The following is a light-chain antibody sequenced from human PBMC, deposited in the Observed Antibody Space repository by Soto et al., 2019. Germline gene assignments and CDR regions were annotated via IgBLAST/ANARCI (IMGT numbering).Light chain of an antibody. CDR3: QQYENLPT. Sequence: EIVLTQSPGTLSLSPGERATLSCRASQSVSSSYLAWYQQKPGQAPRLLIYGASSRATGIPDRFGGSGSGTDFTLTISRLEPEDFAVYYCQQYENLPTFGQGTRLEIK. V-gene: IGKV3-20*01. CDR2: GAS. CDR1: QSVSSSY. J-gene: IGKJ5*01.